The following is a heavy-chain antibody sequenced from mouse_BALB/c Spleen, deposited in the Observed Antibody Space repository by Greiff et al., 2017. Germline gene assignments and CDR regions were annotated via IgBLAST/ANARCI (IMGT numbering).Heavy chain of an antibody. CDR3: ARSDPFYAMDY. CDR2: ISSGGSYT. V-gene: IGHV5-9-4*01. Sequence: EVQVVESGGDLVKPGGSLKLSCAASGFTFSSYAMSWVRQSPEKRLEWVAEISSGGSYTYYPDTVTGRFTISRDNAKNTLYLEMSSLRSEDTAMYYCARSDPFYAMDYWGQGTSVTVSS. CDR1: GFTFSSYA. J-gene: IGHJ4*01.